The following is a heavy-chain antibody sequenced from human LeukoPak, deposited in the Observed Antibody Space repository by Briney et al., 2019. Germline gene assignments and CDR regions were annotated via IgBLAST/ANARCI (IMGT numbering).Heavy chain of an antibody. Sequence: ASVKVSCKASGYTFTSYGISWVRQAPGQGLEWMGIINPIGGTTDYAQKLQGRVTMTTDTSTSTAYMELRSLRSDDTAVYYCARDSWGWRRDAFDIWGQGTMVAVSS. CDR2: INPIGGTT. V-gene: IGHV1-18*01. D-gene: IGHD6-13*01. J-gene: IGHJ3*02. CDR3: ARDSWGWRRDAFDI. CDR1: GYTFTSYG.